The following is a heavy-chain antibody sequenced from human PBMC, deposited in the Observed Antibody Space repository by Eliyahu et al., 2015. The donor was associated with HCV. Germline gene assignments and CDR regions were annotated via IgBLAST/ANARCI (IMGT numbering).Heavy chain of an antibody. J-gene: IGHJ3*02. CDR3: VREYVSGINIWRAFDI. CDR2: IRNRASGYTT. V-gene: IGHV3-72*01. CDR1: GXIXXDXY. D-gene: IGHD5-12*01. Sequence: EVQLVASGGGLVQPGGSLRXSCVASGXIXXDXYVDWXRQAPGGGLEWVGHIRNRASGYTTEYAASVRGRFTISRAGSANSVFLEMSSLKTEDTAVYYCVREYVSGINIWRAFDIWAQGTMVTVSS.